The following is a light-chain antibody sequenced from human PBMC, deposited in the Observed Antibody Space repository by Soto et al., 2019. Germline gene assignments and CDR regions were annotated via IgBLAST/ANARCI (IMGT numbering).Light chain of an antibody. V-gene: IGKV1-5*03. Sequence: DIQMTQSPSTLSASVGDRVTITCRASQSMSDWLAGYQQKPGKAPKFLIYKASNLESGVPSRFSGSGSGTEFTLTISSVQPDDFSTYYCQYYDSYSWTFGQGTKVEIK. CDR1: QSMSDW. CDR2: KAS. J-gene: IGKJ1*01. CDR3: QYYDSYSWT.